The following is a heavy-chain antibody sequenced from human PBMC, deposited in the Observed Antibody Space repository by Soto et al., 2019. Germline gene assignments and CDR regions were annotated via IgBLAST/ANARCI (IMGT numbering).Heavy chain of an antibody. CDR2: IYSGGST. CDR3: ARGTVVATIGGVAFDI. V-gene: IGHV3-53*02. Sequence: EVQLVETGGGLIQPGGSLRLSCAASGFTVSSNYMSWVRQALGKGLEWVSVIYSGGSTYYADSVKGRFTISRDNSKNTLYLQMNSLRAEDTAVYYCARGTVVATIGGVAFDIWGQGTMVTVSS. CDR1: GFTVSSNY. D-gene: IGHD5-12*01. J-gene: IGHJ3*02.